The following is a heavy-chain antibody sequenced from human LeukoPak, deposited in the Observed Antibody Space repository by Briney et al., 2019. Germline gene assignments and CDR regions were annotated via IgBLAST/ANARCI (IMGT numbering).Heavy chain of an antibody. CDR1: GYTFTSYG. V-gene: IGHV1-18*01. D-gene: IGHD3-3*01. Sequence: ASVKVSCRASGYTFTSYGISWVRQAPGQGLEWMGWISAYNGNTNYAQKFQGRVTMTTDTSTSTAYMELRSLRSDDTAVYYCARGSGRGYYDFWSGSDYWGQGTLVTVSS. CDR2: ISAYNGNT. CDR3: ARGSGRGYYDFWSGSDY. J-gene: IGHJ4*02.